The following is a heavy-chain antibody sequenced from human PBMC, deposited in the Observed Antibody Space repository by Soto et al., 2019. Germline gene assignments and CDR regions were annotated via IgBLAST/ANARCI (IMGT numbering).Heavy chain of an antibody. V-gene: IGHV1-2*02. CDR2: IIPSSGST. CDR1: GYSFTDYH. Sequence: ASVKVSCKASGYSFTDYHMHWLRQAPGQGVEWVGWIIPSSGSTNYAQKFQGRVTMTRDTSITTAYMELRRLTSDDTAVYYCARDQYSGRFLYWGQGTLVTVSS. CDR3: ARDQYSGRFLY. J-gene: IGHJ4*02. D-gene: IGHD1-26*01.